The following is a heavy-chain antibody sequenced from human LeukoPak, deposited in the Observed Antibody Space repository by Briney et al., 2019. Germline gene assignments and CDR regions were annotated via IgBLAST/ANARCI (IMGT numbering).Heavy chain of an antibody. CDR1: GYTFTSYA. V-gene: IGHV3-30-3*01. CDR2: ISYDGSNK. J-gene: IGHJ4*02. Sequence: SCKASGYTFTSYAMHWVRQAPGKGLEWVAVISYDGSNKYYADSVKGRFTISRDNSKNTLYLQMNSLRAEDTAVYYCARPRGYSYYFDYWGQGTLVTVSS. CDR3: ARPRGYSYYFDY. D-gene: IGHD5-18*01.